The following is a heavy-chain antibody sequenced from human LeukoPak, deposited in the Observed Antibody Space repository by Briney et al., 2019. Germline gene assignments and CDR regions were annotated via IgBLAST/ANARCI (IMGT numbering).Heavy chain of an antibody. CDR3: ARALYSGGSQYYALIY. D-gene: IGHD2-15*01. J-gene: IGHJ4*02. CDR2: ISGSGDNT. CDR1: GFTFSSYA. Sequence: GSLRLSCAASGFTFSSYAMSWVRQAPGKGLEWVSSISGSGDNTYYADSVKDRFSISRDNAKNSLYLQMNSLRAEDTAVYYCARALYSGGSQYYALIYWGQGTLVTVSS. V-gene: IGHV3-23*01.